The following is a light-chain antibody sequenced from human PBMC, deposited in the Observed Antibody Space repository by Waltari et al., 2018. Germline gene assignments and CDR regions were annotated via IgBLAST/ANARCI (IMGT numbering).Light chain of an antibody. J-gene: IGLJ3*02. V-gene: IGLV4-69*01. CDR2: RNSAGSH. Sequence: QLVLTQSPSASASLGASVKPTCTLSSGHSSSAIAWHHQEPEKGPRYLMKRNSAGSHRKGDWIPVRFSGCSSVGGRYLTSSSRQSEDDALYISQIWGTGIGVFDGRNTLTVL. CDR3: QIWGTGIGV. CDR1: SGHSSSA.